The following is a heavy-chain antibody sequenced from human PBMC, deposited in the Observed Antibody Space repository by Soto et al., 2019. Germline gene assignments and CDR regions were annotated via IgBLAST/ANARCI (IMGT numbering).Heavy chain of an antibody. CDR2: MAYSGDA. CDR3: ARGSDWPNNWFDS. V-gene: IGHV4-61*03. Sequence: QVHLQESGPGLVKPSEALSLTCTVSGGSVSSGFYYWSWIRQAPGKGLEWIGYMAYSGDANYHPSLQSRLSISVDTAKNHFSLRLASVTAADTAVYFCARGSDWPNNWFDSWGPGTLVIVSS. D-gene: IGHD6-19*01. J-gene: IGHJ5*01. CDR1: GGSVSSGFYY.